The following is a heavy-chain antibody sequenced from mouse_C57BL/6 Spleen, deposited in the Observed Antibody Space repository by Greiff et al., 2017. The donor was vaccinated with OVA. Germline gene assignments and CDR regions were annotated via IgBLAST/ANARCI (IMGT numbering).Heavy chain of an antibody. D-gene: IGHD3-2*02. Sequence: QVQLKESGPELVKPGASVKISCKASGYAFSSSWMNWVKQRPGKGLEWIGRIYPGDGDTNYNGKFKGKATLTADKSSSTAYMQLSSLTSEDSAVYFCARCYSSGYAMDYWGQGTSVTVSS. CDR3: ARCYSSGYAMDY. CDR2: IYPGDGDT. V-gene: IGHV1-82*01. CDR1: GYAFSSSW. J-gene: IGHJ4*01.